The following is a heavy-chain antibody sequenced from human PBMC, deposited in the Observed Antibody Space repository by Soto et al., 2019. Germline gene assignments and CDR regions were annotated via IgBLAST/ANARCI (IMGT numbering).Heavy chain of an antibody. CDR2: IIPIFSSR. CDR3: ARGETDLGV. V-gene: IGHV1-69*01. CDR1: RDTFNKYA. J-gene: IGHJ6*02. D-gene: IGHD2-21*02. Sequence: QVQLVQSGAEVKKPGSSVKVSCKTSRDTFNKYAFNWVRQAPGQGLEWMGWIIPIFSSRNYAEKFQGRVTITADDSTSTAYMELRSLRFEDTAVYYCARGETDLGVWGQWTTVTVSS.